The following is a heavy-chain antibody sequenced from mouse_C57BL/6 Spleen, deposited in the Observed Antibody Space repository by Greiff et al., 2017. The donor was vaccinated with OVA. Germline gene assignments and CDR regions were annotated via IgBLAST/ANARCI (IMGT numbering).Heavy chain of an antibody. Sequence: VQLQQSGAELVRPGTSVKMSCKASGYTFTNYWIGWAKQRPGHGLEWIGDIYPGGGYTNYNEKFKGKATLTADKASSTAYMQFSSLTSEDSALYYCAREGTGTRFAYWGQGTLVTVSA. D-gene: IGHD4-1*01. J-gene: IGHJ3*01. CDR1: GYTFTNYW. CDR2: IYPGGGYT. CDR3: AREGTGTRFAY. V-gene: IGHV1-63*01.